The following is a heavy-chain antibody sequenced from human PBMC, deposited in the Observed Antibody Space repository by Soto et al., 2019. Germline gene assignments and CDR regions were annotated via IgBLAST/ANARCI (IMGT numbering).Heavy chain of an antibody. J-gene: IGHJ4*02. CDR1: GYTFTGYY. Sequence: ASVKVSCKASGYTFTGYYMHWVRQAPGQGLEWMGWINPNSGGTNYAQKFQGWVTMTRDTSISTAYMELSRLRSDDTAVYYCARANYDSSGYHYGVDYWDQGTLVTVSS. CDR3: ARANYDSSGYHYGVDY. D-gene: IGHD3-22*01. V-gene: IGHV1-2*04. CDR2: INPNSGGT.